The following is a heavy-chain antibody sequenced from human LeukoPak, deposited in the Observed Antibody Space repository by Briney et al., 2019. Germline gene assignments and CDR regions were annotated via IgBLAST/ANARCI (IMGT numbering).Heavy chain of an antibody. V-gene: IGHV4-34*01. J-gene: IGHJ5*02. Sequence: SETLSLTCAVYGGSFSGYYWSWIRQPPGKGLEWLGEINHSGSTNYNPSLKSRVTISVDTSKNQFSLKLSSVTAADTAVYYCASGGSGSYFNWFDPWGQGTLVTVSS. CDR2: INHSGST. CDR1: GGSFSGYY. CDR3: ASGGSGSYFNWFDP. D-gene: IGHD3-10*01.